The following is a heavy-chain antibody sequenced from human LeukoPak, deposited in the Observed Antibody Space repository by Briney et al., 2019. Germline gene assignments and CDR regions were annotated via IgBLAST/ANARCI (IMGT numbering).Heavy chain of an antibody. Sequence: GGSLRLSCAASGFTFSSYAMSWVRQAPGKGLEWVSGISGSGGRTYYADSVKGRFTISRDNAKNSLYLQMNSLRAEDTAVYYCAKYSSSWYGGTDFDYWGQGTLVTVSS. CDR2: ISGSGGRT. J-gene: IGHJ4*02. CDR1: GFTFSSYA. CDR3: AKYSSSWYGGTDFDY. V-gene: IGHV3-23*01. D-gene: IGHD6-13*01.